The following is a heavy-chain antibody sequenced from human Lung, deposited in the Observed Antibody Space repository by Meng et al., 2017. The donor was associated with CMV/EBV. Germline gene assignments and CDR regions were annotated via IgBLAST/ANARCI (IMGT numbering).Heavy chain of an antibody. CDR3: VRGVAESLGWEMGY. D-gene: IGHD5-24*01. J-gene: IGHJ4*02. Sequence: EVMPVECGGGLFQPGGSLRVSCAASGFTFRNYWMRWVRQVPGEGLVWVSRISTDGSDTSYADSVKGRFTISRDNAKNTLYLQMNSLRGDDTAVYFCVRGVAESLGWEMGYWGQGALVTVSS. CDR1: GFTFRNYW. V-gene: IGHV3-74*02. CDR2: ISTDGSDT.